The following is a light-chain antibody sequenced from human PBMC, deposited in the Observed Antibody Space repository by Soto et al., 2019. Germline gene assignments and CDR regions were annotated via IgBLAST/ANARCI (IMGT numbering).Light chain of an antibody. CDR3: QKRSSWPQYT. J-gene: IGKJ2*01. CDR1: QSVSSY. V-gene: IGKV3-11*01. Sequence: IVLTQSPANLCLCPGERASLSCRASQSVSSYLAWYQQKPGQAPRLLIYDAYNRATGIPDTFSGSGSGTDFTLTISRLEPEDFAVYYCQKRSSWPQYTFG. CDR2: DAY.